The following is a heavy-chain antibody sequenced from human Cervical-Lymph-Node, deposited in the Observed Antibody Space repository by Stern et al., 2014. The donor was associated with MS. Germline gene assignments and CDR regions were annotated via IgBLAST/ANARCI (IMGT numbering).Heavy chain of an antibody. V-gene: IGHV3-21*01. J-gene: IGHJ4*02. CDR2: ISSSSSYI. D-gene: IGHD6-13*01. Sequence: EDQLVESGGGLVKPGGSLRLSCAASGFTFSSYSMNWVRQAPGKGLEWVSSISSSSSYIYYADSVKGRFTISRDNAKNSLYLQMNSLRAEDTAVYYCARELTYSSSWYCLDYWGQGTLVTVSS. CDR1: GFTFSSYS. CDR3: ARELTYSSSWYCLDY.